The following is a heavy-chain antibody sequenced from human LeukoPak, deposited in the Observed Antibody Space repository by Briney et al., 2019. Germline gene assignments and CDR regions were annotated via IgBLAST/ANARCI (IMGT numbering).Heavy chain of an antibody. V-gene: IGHV4-38-2*01. Sequence: SETLSLTCAVSGYSISSGYYWGWIRQPPGKGLEWIGSIYHSGSTYYNPSLKSRVTISVDTSKNQFSLKLSSVTAADTAAYYCARLPVYAATFDYWGQGTLVTVSS. CDR2: IYHSGST. CDR3: ARLPVYAATFDY. CDR1: GYSISSGYY. J-gene: IGHJ4*02. D-gene: IGHD2-8*01.